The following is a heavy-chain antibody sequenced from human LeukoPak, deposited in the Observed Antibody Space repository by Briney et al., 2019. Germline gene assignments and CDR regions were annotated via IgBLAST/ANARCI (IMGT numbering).Heavy chain of an antibody. CDR2: IDNSGSTK. V-gene: IGHV3-11*04. J-gene: IGHJ4*02. Sequence: GGSLRLSCAASGFTFSDYYMSWIRQAPGKGLEWVSYIDNSGSTKYYTDSVRGRFTISRDNAKNSLYLQMNSLRAEDTAVYYCARASQTYSNDYAAWAYWGQGTLVTVSS. CDR1: GFTFSDYY. CDR3: ARASQTYSNDYAAWAY. D-gene: IGHD3-22*01.